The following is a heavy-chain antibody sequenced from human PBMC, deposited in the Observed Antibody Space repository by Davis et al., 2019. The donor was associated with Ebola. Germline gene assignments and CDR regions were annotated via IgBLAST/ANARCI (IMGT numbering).Heavy chain of an antibody. J-gene: IGHJ4*02. Sequence: GGSLRLSCAASGFSFSTYEMNWVRQAPGKGLEWVSYISSSGNTIYSADSVKGRFTISRDNAKNSLYLQMNSLTAEETAVYYCAREGSLIDYWGQGTLVTVSS. CDR2: ISSSGNTI. CDR3: AREGSLIDY. V-gene: IGHV3-48*03. CDR1: GFSFSTYE.